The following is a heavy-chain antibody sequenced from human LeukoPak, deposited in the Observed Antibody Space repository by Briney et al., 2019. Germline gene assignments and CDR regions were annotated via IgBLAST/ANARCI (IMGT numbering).Heavy chain of an antibody. CDR2: VFPGDSDT. D-gene: IGHD1-7*01. Sequence: GDSLKISCKGSGYSFSTSWIGWVRQMPGKGLEWMGIVFPGDSDTRYSPSFQGQVTISADKSISTAYLQWSSLKASDTAMYYCATPGTGTTDSWGQGTLVAVSS. V-gene: IGHV5-51*01. J-gene: IGHJ4*02. CDR3: ATPGTGTTDS. CDR1: GYSFSTSW.